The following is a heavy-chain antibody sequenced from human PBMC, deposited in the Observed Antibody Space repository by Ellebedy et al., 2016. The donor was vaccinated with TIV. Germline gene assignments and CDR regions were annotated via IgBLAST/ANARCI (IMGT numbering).Heavy chain of an antibody. CDR3: AKKGPFSGTYYPFDY. J-gene: IGHJ4*02. Sequence: GESLKISCAASGFTFSNYALSWVRQAPGKGLQWVSDVSGGGTTTYYADSVRGRFTISRDNSKNTLFLQMTSLRDDDTAVYYCAKKGPFSGTYYPFDYWGQGTLVTVSS. D-gene: IGHD3-10*01. V-gene: IGHV3-23*01. CDR1: GFTFSNYA. CDR2: VSGGGTTT.